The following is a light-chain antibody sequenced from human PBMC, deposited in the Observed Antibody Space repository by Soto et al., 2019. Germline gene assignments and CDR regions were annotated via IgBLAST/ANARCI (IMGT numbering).Light chain of an antibody. J-gene: IGKJ1*01. CDR2: AAS. V-gene: IGKV1-39*01. Sequence: DIQVTQSAPFLSAYMGDIVTITCRASQSISSYLNWYGQKPGKAPKLLIYAASSLQSGGPSRFSGSGSGKYFTLTISSLQPEDFATYYGQQSYSTLWTFGQRTKVDI. CDR3: QQSYSTLWT. CDR1: QSISSY.